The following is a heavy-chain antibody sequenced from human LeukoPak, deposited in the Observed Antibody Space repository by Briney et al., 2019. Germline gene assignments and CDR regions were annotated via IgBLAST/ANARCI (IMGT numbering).Heavy chain of an antibody. CDR2: ISSSSSYI. Sequence: PGGSLRLSCAASEFSVGSNYMTWVGQAPGKGLEWVSSISSSSSYIYYADSVKGRFTISRDNAKNSLYLQMNSLRAEDTAVYYCARAHSYGYVWGQGTLVTVSS. V-gene: IGHV3-21*01. D-gene: IGHD5-18*01. CDR3: ARAHSYGYV. J-gene: IGHJ4*02. CDR1: EFSVGSNY.